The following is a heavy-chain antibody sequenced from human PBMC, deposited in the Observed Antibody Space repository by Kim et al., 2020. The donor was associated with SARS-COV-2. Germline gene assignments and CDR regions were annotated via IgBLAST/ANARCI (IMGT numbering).Heavy chain of an antibody. J-gene: IGHJ3*02. D-gene: IGHD3-22*01. Sequence: SETLSLTCTVSGGSISSNSYYWGWLPPAPGQGWVWVGSNYDSGNTNYNPSLKSRFTISVDTSKNQLLLRLRSVTAADTAVYYCAGWKPRYYDSSGYSDAFDIWGQGTMVTVSS. CDR1: GGSISSNSYY. CDR3: AGWKPRYYDSSGYSDAFDI. CDR2: NYDSGNT. V-gene: IGHV4-39*07.